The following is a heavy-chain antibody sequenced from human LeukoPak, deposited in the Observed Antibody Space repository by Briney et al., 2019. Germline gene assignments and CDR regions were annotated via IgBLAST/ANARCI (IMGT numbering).Heavy chain of an antibody. Sequence: PGGSLRLSCAGSGFTFSGYWMHWVRQAPGKGLVWVSHINTDGSSTKYADSVKGRFTISRDNAKNTLYLQMNSLRAEDTAVYYCARDGYCSGGICYGLDNWGPGTLVTVSS. D-gene: IGHD2-15*01. J-gene: IGHJ4*02. CDR3: ARDGYCSGGICYGLDN. CDR2: INTDGSST. V-gene: IGHV3-74*03. CDR1: GFTFSGYW.